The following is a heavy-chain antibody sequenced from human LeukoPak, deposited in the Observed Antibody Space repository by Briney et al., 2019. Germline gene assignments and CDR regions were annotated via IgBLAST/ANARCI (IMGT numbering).Heavy chain of an antibody. J-gene: IGHJ4*02. CDR3: ARDGGAAAGIDY. CDR2: ISYDGSNK. Sequence: GGALRHSCAASGFTFSSYAMHWVRQAPGKGLEWVAVISYDGSNKYYADSVRGRFTISRDNTKNTLYLQMKSLRAEDAAVCYCARDGGAAAGIDYWGQGTLVTVSS. D-gene: IGHD6-13*01. CDR1: GFTFSSYA. V-gene: IGHV3-30-3*01.